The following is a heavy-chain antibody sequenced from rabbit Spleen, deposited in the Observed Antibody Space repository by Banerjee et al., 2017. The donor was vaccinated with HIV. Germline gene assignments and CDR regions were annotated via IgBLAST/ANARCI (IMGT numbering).Heavy chain of an antibody. CDR3: ARDTGSSFSSYGMDL. Sequence: QQQLVESGGGLVKPGASLTLTCKASGFSFSNKAVMCWVRQAPGKGLEWIACTNVGTGTAVYATWAKGRFTMSSISSTTVALKMTALTAADTATYFCARDTGSSFSSYGMDLWGPGTLVTVS. CDR1: GFSFSNKAV. CDR2: TNVGTGTA. V-gene: IGHV1S45*01. D-gene: IGHD8-1*01. J-gene: IGHJ6*01.